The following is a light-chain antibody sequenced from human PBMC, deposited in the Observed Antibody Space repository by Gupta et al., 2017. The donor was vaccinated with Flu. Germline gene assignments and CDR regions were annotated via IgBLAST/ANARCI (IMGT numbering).Light chain of an antibody. V-gene: IGKV3-20*01. CDR2: GAS. CDR1: QRVRSSY. J-gene: IGKJ1*01. Sequence: EIVLTQSPGTLSLSPGERATHSCGARQRVRSSYLAWYQQKPGHAPRLLIYGASSRATGVPDRFSGSGSGTEFTLTISRREPEDFAVYYCQHEGSSPGTFGQGTKVEIK. CDR3: QHEGSSPGT.